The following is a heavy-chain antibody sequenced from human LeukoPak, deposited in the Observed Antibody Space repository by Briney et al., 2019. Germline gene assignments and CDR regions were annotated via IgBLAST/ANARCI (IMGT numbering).Heavy chain of an antibody. CDR2: IRSKAYGGTT. V-gene: IGHV3-49*04. CDR1: GFTFSDYA. Sequence: GGSLRLSCTASGFTFSDYAMSWVRQAPGKGLEWVGFIRSKAYGGTTEYAASVKGRFTISRDDSKSIAYLQMNSLKTEDTAVYYCTRDRPYDRSGYAIDYWGQGTLVTVSS. J-gene: IGHJ4*02. D-gene: IGHD3-22*01. CDR3: TRDRPYDRSGYAIDY.